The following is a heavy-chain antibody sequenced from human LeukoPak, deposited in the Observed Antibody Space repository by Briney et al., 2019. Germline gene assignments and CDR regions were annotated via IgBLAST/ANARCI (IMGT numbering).Heavy chain of an antibody. D-gene: IGHD1-26*01. CDR3: ARDYSGSYYYYYYMDV. Sequence: GGSVKVSCKASGYTFTGYYMHWVRQAPGQGLEWMGWINPNSGGTNYAQKFQGRVTMTRDTSISTAYMELSRLRSDDTAVYYCARDYSGSYYYYYYMDVWGKGTTVTISS. CDR2: INPNSGGT. J-gene: IGHJ6*03. CDR1: GYTFTGYY. V-gene: IGHV1-2*02.